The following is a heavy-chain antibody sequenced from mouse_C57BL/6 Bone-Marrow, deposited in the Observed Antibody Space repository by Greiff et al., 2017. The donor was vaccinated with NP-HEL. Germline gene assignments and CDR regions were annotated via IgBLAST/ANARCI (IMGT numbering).Heavy chain of an antibody. CDR2: ISSGGSYT. CDR3: ARHAMITTREFSYYYAMDY. D-gene: IGHD2-4*01. CDR1: GFTFSSYG. Sequence: EVQRVESGGDLVKPGGSLKLSCAASGFTFSSYGMSWVRQTPDKRLEWVATISSGGSYTYYPDSVKGRFTISRDNAKNTLYLQMSSLKSEDTAMYYCARHAMITTREFSYYYAMDYWGQGTSVTVSS. V-gene: IGHV5-6*01. J-gene: IGHJ4*01.